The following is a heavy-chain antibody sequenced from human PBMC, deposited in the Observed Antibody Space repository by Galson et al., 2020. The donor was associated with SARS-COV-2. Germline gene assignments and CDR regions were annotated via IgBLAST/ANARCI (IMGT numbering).Heavy chain of an antibody. V-gene: IGHV3-21*05. CDR2: MSSGGSYI. CDR1: GFTLSDYA. CDR3: VRDIASRDEGGGRFGY. Sequence: KIGESLKISCVVPGFTLSDYAMNWVRQAPGKGLEWVSSMSSGGSYIYYADSVKGRFTISRDNAKNSLFLEMNSLRTEDTAVYYCVRDIASRDEGGGRFGYCGQGTLVTVSS. D-gene: IGHD2-15*01. J-gene: IGHJ4*02.